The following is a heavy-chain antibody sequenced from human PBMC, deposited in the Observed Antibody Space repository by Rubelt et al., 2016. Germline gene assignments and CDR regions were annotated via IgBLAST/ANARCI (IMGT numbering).Heavy chain of an antibody. Sequence: VESGGGLVQPGGSLRLSCAASGFTFRNYWMHWVRQVPGKGLEWVSGISGSGGSTYYADSVKGRFIIARDNSKNMLYLQMNSLRDEDTAVYYCAKGGDIWGQGTMVTVSS. D-gene: IGHD2-15*01. CDR1: GFTFRNYW. J-gene: IGHJ3*02. V-gene: IGHV3-23*04. CDR3: AKGGDI. CDR2: ISGSGGST.